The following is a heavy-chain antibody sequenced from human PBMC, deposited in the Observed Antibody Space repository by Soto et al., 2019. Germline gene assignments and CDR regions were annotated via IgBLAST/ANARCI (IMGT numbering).Heavy chain of an antibody. V-gene: IGHV4-39*01. J-gene: IGHJ3*02. CDR2: IYYSGST. D-gene: IGHD3-3*01. Sequence: PSETLSLTCTVSGGSISSSSYYWGWIRQPPGKGLEWIGSIYYSGSTYYNPSLKSRVTISVDTSKNQFSLKLSSVTAADTAVYYRAAGVDDYDFWSGTRLGSAFDIWGQGTMVTVSS. CDR3: AAGVDDYDFWSGTRLGSAFDI. CDR1: GGSISSSSYY.